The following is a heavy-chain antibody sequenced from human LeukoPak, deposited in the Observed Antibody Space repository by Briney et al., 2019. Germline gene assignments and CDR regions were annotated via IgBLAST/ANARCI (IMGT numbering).Heavy chain of an antibody. CDR3: AKSLNWNFES. V-gene: IGHV3-23*01. J-gene: IGHJ4*02. CDR2: ISASGGST. Sequence: GGSLRLSCAASGFTFSSSAMSWVRQVPGKGLEWVSGISASGGSTSYADSVRGRFTISRDNSKSTLYLQMNSLRAEDTAMYFCAKSLNWNFESWGRGTLVTVSS. CDR1: GFTFSSSA. D-gene: IGHD1-1*01.